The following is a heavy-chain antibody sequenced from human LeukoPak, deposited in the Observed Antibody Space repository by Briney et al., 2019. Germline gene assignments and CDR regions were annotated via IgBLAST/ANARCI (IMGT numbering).Heavy chain of an antibody. Sequence: GESLKISCKASAYTFTSYWFGWVRQTPGKGLEGMGIIQPRDSDTRYSPSFQGQVTISADKSISTAYLQWSSLKASDTAIYYCARRFAYSSRNTAFDIWGQGTMVTVSS. CDR2: IQPRDSDT. CDR1: AYTFTSYW. V-gene: IGHV5-51*01. CDR3: ARRFAYSSRNTAFDI. D-gene: IGHD2-21*01. J-gene: IGHJ3*02.